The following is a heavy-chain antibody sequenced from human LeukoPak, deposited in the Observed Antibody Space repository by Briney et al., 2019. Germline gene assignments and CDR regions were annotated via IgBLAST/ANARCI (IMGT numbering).Heavy chain of an antibody. V-gene: IGHV4-59*01. CDR2: IYYSGST. J-gene: IGHJ4*02. Sequence: PSETLSLTRTVSGGSISSYYWSWIRQPPGKGLEWIGYIYYSGSTNYNPSLKSRVTISVDTSKNQFSLKLSSVTAADTAVYYCARVEEWLRLDYWGQGTLVTVSS. CDR3: ARVEEWLRLDY. D-gene: IGHD5-12*01. CDR1: GGSISSYY.